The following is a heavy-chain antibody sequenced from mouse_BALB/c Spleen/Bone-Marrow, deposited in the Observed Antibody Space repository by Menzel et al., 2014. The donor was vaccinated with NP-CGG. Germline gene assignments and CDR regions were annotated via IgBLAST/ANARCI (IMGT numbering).Heavy chain of an antibody. J-gene: IGHJ2*01. CDR3: ARLGYYGYHDK. V-gene: IGHV4-2*02. Sequence: EVKLVESGGGLVQPGGSLSLACVASGFDFGRYWMSWARQAPGKGLEWIGEVNPGSSTINYSPSLKDKFIMSRDNAKNTLYLQMRKVRSEDTALYYCARLGYYGYHDKWGQGTTLTVSS. CDR2: VNPGSSTI. CDR1: GFDFGRYW. D-gene: IGHD1-2*01.